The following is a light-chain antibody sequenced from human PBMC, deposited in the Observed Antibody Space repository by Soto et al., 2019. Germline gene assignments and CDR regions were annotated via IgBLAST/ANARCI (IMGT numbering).Light chain of an antibody. CDR1: QSVTRSF. Sequence: EIVLTQSPGTLSLSPGERVTLSCRASQSVTRSFLAWYQQKPGQAPRLLIYGASSRATGIPDRFSGSGSGTDFTLTISRLEPEDFATYYCQHYSGYPLTFGGGTKVEIK. J-gene: IGKJ4*01. V-gene: IGKV3-20*01. CDR2: GAS. CDR3: QHYSGYPLT.